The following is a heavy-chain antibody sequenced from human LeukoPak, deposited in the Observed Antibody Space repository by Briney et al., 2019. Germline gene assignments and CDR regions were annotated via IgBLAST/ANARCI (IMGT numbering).Heavy chain of an antibody. CDR2: IIPIFGTA. D-gene: IGHD6-19*01. CDR3: ARRRESSGLIFDY. V-gene: IGHV1-69*05. CDR1: GGTFSSYA. Sequence: ASVKVSCKASGGTFSSYAISWVRQAPGQGLEWMGRIIPIFGTANYAQKFQGRVTITTDESTSTAYMELSSLRSEDTAVYYCARRRESSGLIFDYWGQGTLVTVSS. J-gene: IGHJ4*02.